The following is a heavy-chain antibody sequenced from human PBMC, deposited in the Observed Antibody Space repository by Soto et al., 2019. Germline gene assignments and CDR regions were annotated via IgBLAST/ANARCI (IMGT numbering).Heavy chain of an antibody. D-gene: IGHD6-13*01. CDR2: ISYDGSNK. CDR3: VRGGIAAAGCNDY. V-gene: IGHV3-30-3*01. Sequence: QVQLVESGGGVVQPGRSLRLSCAASGFTFSSYAMHWVRQAPGKGLEWVAVISYDGSNKYYADSVKGRFTISRDNSKNTLYLQMNSLRAEDTAVYYCVRGGIAAAGCNDYWGQGTLVTVSS. J-gene: IGHJ4*02. CDR1: GFTFSSYA.